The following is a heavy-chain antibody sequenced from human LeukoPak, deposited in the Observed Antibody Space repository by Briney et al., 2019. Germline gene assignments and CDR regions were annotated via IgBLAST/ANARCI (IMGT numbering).Heavy chain of an antibody. V-gene: IGHV1-69*13. Sequence: ASEKVSCKASGDTFSSCAISWVRQAPGQGLEWRGGIIPIFGTANYTQKFQGRVTIPAEESTSTAYMELSSLRSEDTVVYYCARDPRGHLTAYLGNLFDPWGQGTLVTVSA. CDR2: IIPIFGTA. CDR1: GDTFSSCA. D-gene: IGHD3-9*01. J-gene: IGHJ5*02. CDR3: ARDPRGHLTAYLGNLFDP.